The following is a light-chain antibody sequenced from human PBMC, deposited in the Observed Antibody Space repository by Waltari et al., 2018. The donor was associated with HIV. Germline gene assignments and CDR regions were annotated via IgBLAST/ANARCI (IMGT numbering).Light chain of an antibody. Sequence: IVMTQSPLSLPVTPGEPASISCTSSPSLLHSNGYNYLDWYLQKPGQSPQLLIYLGSNRASGVPDRFSGSGSGTDFTLKISRVEAEDVGVYYCMQALQTPLFTFGPGTKVDIK. CDR3: MQALQTPLFT. CDR2: LGS. J-gene: IGKJ3*01. V-gene: IGKV2-28*01. CDR1: PSLLHSNGYNY.